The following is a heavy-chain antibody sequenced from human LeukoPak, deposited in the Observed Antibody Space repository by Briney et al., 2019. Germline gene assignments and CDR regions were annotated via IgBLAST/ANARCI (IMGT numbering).Heavy chain of an antibody. J-gene: IGHJ4*02. CDR2: IKQDGSEK. V-gene: IGHV3-7*01. Sequence: GGSLRLSCAASGFTFSSYWMSWVRQAPGKGLEWVANIKQDGSEKYYVDSVKGRFTISRDNAKNSLYLQMNSLRAEDTAVYYCASYYDFWSGYSSIRYWGQGTLVTVSS. CDR3: ASYYDFWSGYSSIRY. D-gene: IGHD3-3*01. CDR1: GFTFSSYW.